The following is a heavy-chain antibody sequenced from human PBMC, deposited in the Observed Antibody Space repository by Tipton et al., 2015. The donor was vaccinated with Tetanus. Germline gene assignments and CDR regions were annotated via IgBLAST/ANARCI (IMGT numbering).Heavy chain of an antibody. Sequence: GLVKPSQTLSLTCNVSGGLITTGGYSWGWIRQPPGQGLEWLGYIYQTDSTYYNPSVRSRLTLSLQRSKNQGSLKLSSVTAADTVVYYCVRGRGLGAYSFGFEYWGRGALVTVSS. V-gene: IGHV4-30-2*01. CDR1: GGLITTGGYS. CDR2: IYQTDST. CDR3: VRGRGLGAYSFGFEY. D-gene: IGHD5-12*01. J-gene: IGHJ4*02.